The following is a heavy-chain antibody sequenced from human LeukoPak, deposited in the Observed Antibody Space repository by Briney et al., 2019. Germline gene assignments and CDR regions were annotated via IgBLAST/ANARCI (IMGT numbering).Heavy chain of an antibody. CDR3: ARTLNQRLGFDY. D-gene: IGHD3-16*01. CDR2: INPSGGST. Sequence: GASVKVSCKASGGTFSSYAISWVRQAPGQGLEWMGIINPSGGSTSYAQKFQGRVTMTRDTSTSTVYMELSSLRSEDTAVYYCARTLNQRLGFDYWGQGTLVTVSS. CDR1: GGTFSSYA. V-gene: IGHV1-46*01. J-gene: IGHJ4*02.